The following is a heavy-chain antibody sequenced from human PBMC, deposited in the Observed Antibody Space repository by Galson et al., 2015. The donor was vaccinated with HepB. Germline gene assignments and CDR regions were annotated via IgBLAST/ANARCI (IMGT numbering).Heavy chain of an antibody. V-gene: IGHV1-69*02. D-gene: IGHD3-10*01. J-gene: IGHJ5*02. Sequence: SVKVSCKASGGTFSSYTINWVRQAPGQGLEWMGRITPILGIANYAQKFQGRVTITADKSTSTAYMELSSLRSEDTAVYYCARDRFGEYNWFDPWGQGTLVTVSS. CDR1: GGTFSSYT. CDR3: ARDRFGEYNWFDP. CDR2: ITPILGIA.